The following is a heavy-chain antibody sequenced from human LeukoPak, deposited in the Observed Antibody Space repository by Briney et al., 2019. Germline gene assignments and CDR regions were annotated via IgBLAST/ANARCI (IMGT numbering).Heavy chain of an antibody. CDR1: EXTFSSYS. Sequence: PGGSLRLSCAASEXTFSSYSMNWVRQAPGKGLEWVSSISGSGSYIYYADSVKGRFTISRDNAKNSLYLQMSSLRAEDTAVYYCAREVGVVPGANHYYYGMDVWGQGTTVTVSS. CDR2: ISGSGSYI. J-gene: IGHJ6*02. CDR3: AREVGVVPGANHYYYGMDV. V-gene: IGHV3-21*01. D-gene: IGHD4/OR15-4a*01.